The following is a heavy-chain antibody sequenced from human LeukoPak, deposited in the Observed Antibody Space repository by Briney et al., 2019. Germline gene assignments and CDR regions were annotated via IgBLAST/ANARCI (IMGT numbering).Heavy chain of an antibody. CDR2: INHSGST. V-gene: IGHV4-34*01. J-gene: IGHJ1*01. D-gene: IGHD1-26*01. CDR1: GGSSSGYY. CDR3: AGNSGSPRAEYFQH. Sequence: SETLSLTCAVYGGSSSGYYWSWIRQPPGKGLEWIGEINHSGSTNYNPSLKSRVTISVDTSKNQFSLKLSSVTAADTAVYYCAGNSGSPRAEYFQHWGQGTLVTVSS.